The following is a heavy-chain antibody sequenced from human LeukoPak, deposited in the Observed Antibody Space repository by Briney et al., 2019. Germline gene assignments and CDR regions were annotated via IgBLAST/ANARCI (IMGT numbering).Heavy chain of an antibody. CDR1: RGFISGYY. D-gene: IGHD2-2*01. CDR2: IYNSGSA. V-gene: IGHV4-59*01. Sequence: KASETLSLTCTVSRGFISGYYWSWIRQPPGKGLEWIGNIYNSGSANYNPSLKSRVTISVDTSKNQFSLKLTSVTAADTAVYYCARHVVVPAPMVETWGPGTLVTVSS. CDR3: ARHVVVPAPMVET. J-gene: IGHJ5*02.